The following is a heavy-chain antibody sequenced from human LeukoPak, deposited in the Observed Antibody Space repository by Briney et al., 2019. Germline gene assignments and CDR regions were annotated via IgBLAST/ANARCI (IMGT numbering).Heavy chain of an antibody. V-gene: IGHV3-23*01. J-gene: IGHJ4*02. CDR2: IGNNGANT. CDR1: GLSFSTYA. CDR3: AGWHFQYFDY. Sequence: PGGSLRLSCAASGLSFSTYAMTWVRQAPGKGLEWVSAIGNNGANTYYADSVKGRFTISRDNSKNILYLQMSSLRVEDTAVYYCAGWHFQYFDYWGQGTLVTASS. D-gene: IGHD3-3*02.